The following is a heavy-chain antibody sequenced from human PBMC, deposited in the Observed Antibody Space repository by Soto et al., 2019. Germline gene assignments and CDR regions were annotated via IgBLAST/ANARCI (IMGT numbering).Heavy chain of an antibody. CDR1: GGTFSSYA. D-gene: IGHD3-10*01. CDR3: AREGGSGSRPGEYFQH. V-gene: IGHV1-69*13. J-gene: IGHJ1*01. Sequence: SVKVSCKASGGTFSSYAISWVRQAPGQGLEWMGGIIPIFGTANYAQKFQGRVTITADESTSTAYMELSSLRSEDTAAYYCAREGGSGSRPGEYFQHWGQGTLVTVSS. CDR2: IIPIFGTA.